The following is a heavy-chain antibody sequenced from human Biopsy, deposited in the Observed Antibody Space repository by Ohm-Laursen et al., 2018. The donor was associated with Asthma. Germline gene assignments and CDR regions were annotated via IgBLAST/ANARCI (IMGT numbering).Heavy chain of an antibody. CDR1: GFTVSRDH. Sequence: SLRLSCSASGFTVSRDHMFWVRQAPGKGLEWVSVIYSGGTSDTADSVRGRFTISRDFYKNTLYLQMDSLGAEDTAVYYCARGDSSGRSHYYFDYWGQGTLVTVSS. CDR2: IYSGGTS. J-gene: IGHJ4*02. V-gene: IGHV3-53*01. D-gene: IGHD3-22*01. CDR3: ARGDSSGRSHYYFDY.